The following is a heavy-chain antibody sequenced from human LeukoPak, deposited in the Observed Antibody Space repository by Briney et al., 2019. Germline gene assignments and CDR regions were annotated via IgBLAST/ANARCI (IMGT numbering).Heavy chain of an antibody. D-gene: IGHD6-13*01. J-gene: IGHJ4*02. CDR2: ISSSSSYI. V-gene: IGHV3-21*01. Sequence: GGSLRLSCAASGFTFSSYSMNWVRQAPGKGLEWVSSISSSSSYIYYADSVKGRFTISRDNAKNSLYLQMNSLRAEDTAVYYCARATQLGTYYFDYWGQGTLVTVSS. CDR3: ARATQLGTYYFDY. CDR1: GFTFSSYS.